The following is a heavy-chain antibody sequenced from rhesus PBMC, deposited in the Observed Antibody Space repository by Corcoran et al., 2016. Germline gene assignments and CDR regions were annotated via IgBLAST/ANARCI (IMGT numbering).Heavy chain of an antibody. V-gene: IGHV4-80*01. CDR1: GASISSYW. J-gene: IGHJ4*01. CDR2: INGKSGTP. Sequence: QVQLQESGPGLVKPSETLSLTCAVSGASISSYWWSWIRQPPGKGLELIGEINGKSGTPYNNPSLKGRVPISKDASKNQFSRGRSSVTAADTAVYYCAREVAWGQGVLVTVSS. CDR3: AREVA. D-gene: IGHD2-33*01.